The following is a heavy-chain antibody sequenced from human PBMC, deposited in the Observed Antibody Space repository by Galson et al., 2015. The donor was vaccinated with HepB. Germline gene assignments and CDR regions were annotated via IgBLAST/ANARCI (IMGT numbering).Heavy chain of an antibody. D-gene: IGHD6-19*01. J-gene: IGHJ4*02. V-gene: IGHV3-23*01. CDR3: AKATIGSAGTLDY. CDR2: INYGGGST. Sequence: SLRLSCAASGFSFSNYVLNWIRQAPGKGLEWVSTINYGGGSTYYADFVLGRFTISRDNSKNTLYLQMNNLRAGGTAVYYCAKATIGSAGTLDYWGRGTLVTVSS. CDR1: GFSFSNYV.